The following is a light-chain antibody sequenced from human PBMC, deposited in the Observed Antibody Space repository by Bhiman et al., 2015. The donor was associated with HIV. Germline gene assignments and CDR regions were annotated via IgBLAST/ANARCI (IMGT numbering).Light chain of an antibody. J-gene: IGLJ1*01. CDR1: SSDVGAYNY. V-gene: IGLV2-14*03. CDR2: DVS. Sequence: QSALTQPASVSGSPGQSITISCTGTSSDVGAYNYVSWYQQHPGKAPKLVIYDVSNRPSGVSNRFSGSKSGNTASLTISGLQAEDEADYYCCSYTSSSTYVFGSGTKVTVL. CDR3: CSYTSSSTYV.